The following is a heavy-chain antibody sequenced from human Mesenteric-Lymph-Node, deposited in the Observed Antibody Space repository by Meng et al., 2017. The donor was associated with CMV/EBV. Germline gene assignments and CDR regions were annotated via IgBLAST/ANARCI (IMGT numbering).Heavy chain of an antibody. CDR2: ITSTSSQI. CDR1: GFTFKNYG. J-gene: IGHJ6*02. V-gene: IGHV3-21*01. CDR3: ARDRMPNGIFLGVDV. Sequence: GGSLRLSCAASGFTFKNYGMNWVRQAPGKGLECVAVITSTSSQIYYADSVKGRFTVSRDNARNSLYLQMSSLRADDTAVYYCARDRMPNGIFLGVDVWGLGTSVTVSS. D-gene: IGHD2/OR15-2a*01.